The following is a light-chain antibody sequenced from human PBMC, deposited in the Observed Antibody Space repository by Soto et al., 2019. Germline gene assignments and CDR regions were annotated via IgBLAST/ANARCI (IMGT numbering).Light chain of an antibody. V-gene: IGKV1-39*01. CDR1: QSISNA. CDR2: STS. Sequence: DIQMTQSPSSLSASVGDRVTITCRASQSISNALNWYQRKPGKAPEFLIYSTSNLQSGVPSRFSGSGSGTDFTLTISSLQPEDFATYYCQQSYGTPYTFGQGTKLEIK. CDR3: QQSYGTPYT. J-gene: IGKJ2*01.